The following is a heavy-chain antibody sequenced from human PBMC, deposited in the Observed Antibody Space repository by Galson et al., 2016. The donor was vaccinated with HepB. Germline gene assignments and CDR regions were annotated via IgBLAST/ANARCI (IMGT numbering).Heavy chain of an antibody. CDR3: AKGRQSRGTTAEFEAFDL. Sequence: SLRLSCAASGFTFSDYAMSWVRQAPGKGLEWVSGYSGSGINTYYADSVRGRFTISRDNPKNTLYLEMNSLSAEDTALYYCAKGRQSRGTTAEFEAFDLWGQGTVVTVSS. J-gene: IGHJ3*01. CDR2: YSGSGINT. V-gene: IGHV3-23*01. D-gene: IGHD1-7*01. CDR1: GFTFSDYA.